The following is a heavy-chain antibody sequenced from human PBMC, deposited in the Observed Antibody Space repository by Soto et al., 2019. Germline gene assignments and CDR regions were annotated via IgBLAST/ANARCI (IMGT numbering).Heavy chain of an antibody. CDR1: GYTFTSYY. J-gene: IGHJ4*02. D-gene: IGHD6-13*01. V-gene: IGHV1-46*01. CDR3: ARVGYSSSWYSYGY. Sequence: QVQVVQSGAEVKKPGASVKVFCKASGYTFTSYYMHWVRQAPGQGLEWMGIINPSDGSTKYAQRFKGGVTMTRETSTSTVYMELSSLRSEDTAVYYCARVGYSSSWYSYGYWGQGTLVTVSS. CDR2: INPSDGST.